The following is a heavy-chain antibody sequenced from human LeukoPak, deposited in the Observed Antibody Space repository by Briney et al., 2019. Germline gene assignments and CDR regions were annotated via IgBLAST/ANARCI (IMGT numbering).Heavy chain of an antibody. CDR3: ARETGSCFDP. J-gene: IGHJ5*02. CDR1: GFTFSSYA. V-gene: IGHV3-64*01. Sequence: GGSLGLSCAASGFTFSSYAMYWVRQAPGKGLEYVSAISSNGGSTYYANSVKGRFTISRDNSKNTLYLQMGSLRAEDMAVYYCARETGSCFDPWGQGTLVTVSS. D-gene: IGHD3-9*01. CDR2: ISSNGGST.